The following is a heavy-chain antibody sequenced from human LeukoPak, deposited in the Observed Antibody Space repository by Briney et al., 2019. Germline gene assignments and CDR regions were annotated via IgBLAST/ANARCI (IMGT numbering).Heavy chain of an antibody. J-gene: IGHJ5*02. CDR2: IYYSGST. CDR1: GGSISSGGYY. CDR3: ARGAPHWSDP. Sequence: SETLSLTCTVSGGSISSGGYYWSWIRQHPGKGLEWIGYIYYSGSTYYNPSLNSRATISVDTSKNQFSLKLSSVTAADTAVYYWARGAPHWSDPWGQGTLVPVSP. V-gene: IGHV4-31*03.